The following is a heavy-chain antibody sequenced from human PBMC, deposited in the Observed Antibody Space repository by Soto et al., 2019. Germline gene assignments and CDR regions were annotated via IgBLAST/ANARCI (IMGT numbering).Heavy chain of an antibody. CDR1: GYTFTSYG. Sequence: RASVKVSCKASGYTFTSYGISWVRQAPGQALEWMGWITPFNGNTNYAQKFQDRVTITRDRSMSTAYMELRSLRSEDTAMYYCARSHDYGAVDIWGQGTMVTVSS. V-gene: IGHV1-45*02. CDR3: ARSHDYGAVDI. CDR2: ITPFNGNT. J-gene: IGHJ3*02. D-gene: IGHD4-17*01.